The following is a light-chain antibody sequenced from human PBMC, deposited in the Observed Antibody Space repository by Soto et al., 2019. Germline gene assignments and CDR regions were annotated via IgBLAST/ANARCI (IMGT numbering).Light chain of an antibody. CDR2: DTS. CDR1: PSVSSY. Sequence: EIVLTQSPATLSLSPGERATLSCRASPSVSSYLAWYQQKPGQAPRLLIYDTSNRATGIPARFSGSGSGTDFTITISSLEPEDFAVYYCQQRSNWLTFGGGTKVEIK. J-gene: IGKJ4*01. V-gene: IGKV3-11*01. CDR3: QQRSNWLT.